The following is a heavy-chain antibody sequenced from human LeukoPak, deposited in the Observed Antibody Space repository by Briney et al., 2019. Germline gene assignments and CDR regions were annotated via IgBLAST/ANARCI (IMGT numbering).Heavy chain of an antibody. Sequence: SETLSLTCTVSGGSITSYYWSWIRQPPGKGLEWIGYIYYSGSTNYNPSPKSRVTISVDTSKNQFSLKLSSVTAADTAVYYCARRGLYSTSWFDPWGQGTLVTVSS. J-gene: IGHJ5*02. V-gene: IGHV4-59*08. CDR3: ARRGLYSTSWFDP. CDR2: IYYSGST. D-gene: IGHD6-6*01. CDR1: GGSITSYY.